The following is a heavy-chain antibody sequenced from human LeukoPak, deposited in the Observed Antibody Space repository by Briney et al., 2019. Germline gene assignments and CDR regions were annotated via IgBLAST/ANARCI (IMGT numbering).Heavy chain of an antibody. Sequence: GGSLRLSCAASGFTFSSYGMHWVRQAPGKGLEWVAITSNDGSEKWHADSVKGRFTVSRDNSRNTLYLQMSSLKTEDTAMYYCARDFGGSYPSTADYWGQGTLVTVSS. V-gene: IGHV3-30*02. CDR2: TSNDGSEK. D-gene: IGHD1-26*01. CDR3: ARDFGGSYPSTADY. J-gene: IGHJ4*02. CDR1: GFTFSSYG.